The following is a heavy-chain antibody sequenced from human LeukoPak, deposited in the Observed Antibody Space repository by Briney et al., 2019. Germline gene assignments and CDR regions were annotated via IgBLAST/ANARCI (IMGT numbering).Heavy chain of an antibody. J-gene: IGHJ3*02. CDR1: GFTFSSYS. V-gene: IGHV3-21*01. CDR3: ARRLSTQTYYDFWSGYSYAFDI. D-gene: IGHD3-3*01. Sequence: GSLRLSCAASGFTFSSYSMNLVRQAPGEGVGWGSSNSSNSRYIYYADSVKGRFTISRDNAKNSLYLQMNSLRAEDTAVYYCARRLSTQTYYDFWSGYSYAFDIWGQGTMVTVSS. CDR2: NSSNSRYI.